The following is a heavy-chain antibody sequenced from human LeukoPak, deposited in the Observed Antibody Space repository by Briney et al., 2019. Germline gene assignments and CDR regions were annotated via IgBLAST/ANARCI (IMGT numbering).Heavy chain of an antibody. Sequence: GGSLRLSCAASGFTFSSYGMHWVRQAPGKGLEWVAVISYDGSNKYYADSVKGRFTISRDNSKNTLYLQMNSLRAEDTAVYYCAKDQSPGMVRGPTAKWGYYYYGMDVWGKGTTVTVSS. V-gene: IGHV3-30*18. D-gene: IGHD3-10*01. CDR2: ISYDGSNK. J-gene: IGHJ6*04. CDR1: GFTFSSYG. CDR3: AKDQSPGMVRGPTAKWGYYYYGMDV.